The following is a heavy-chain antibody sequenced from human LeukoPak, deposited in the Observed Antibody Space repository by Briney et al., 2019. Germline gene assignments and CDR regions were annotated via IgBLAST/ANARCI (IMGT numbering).Heavy chain of an antibody. V-gene: IGHV3-7*03. D-gene: IGHD6-13*01. J-gene: IGHJ4*02. CDR2: IKQDGSEK. CDR3: ARGPIAAADYYFDY. CDR1: GFMFSNYW. Sequence: GGSLRLSCAASGFMFSNYWMTWVRQAPGKGLEWVANIKQDGSEKKYLDSVKGRFTISRDNAKNSMYLQMNSLRAEDTALYYCARGPIAAADYYFDYWGQGILVTVSS.